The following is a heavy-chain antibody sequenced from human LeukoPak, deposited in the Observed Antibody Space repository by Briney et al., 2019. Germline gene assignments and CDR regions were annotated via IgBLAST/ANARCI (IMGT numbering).Heavy chain of an antibody. CDR3: ARNSGYDNEFDY. Sequence: SETLSLTCTVSGGSISSYYWSWIRQPPGKGLEWIGYIYYSGSTNYNPSLKSRVTISVDTSKNQFSLKLSSVTAADTAVYYCARNSGYDNEFDYWGQGTLVTVSS. CDR2: IYYSGST. CDR1: GGSISSYY. D-gene: IGHD5-12*01. J-gene: IGHJ4*02. V-gene: IGHV4-59*01.